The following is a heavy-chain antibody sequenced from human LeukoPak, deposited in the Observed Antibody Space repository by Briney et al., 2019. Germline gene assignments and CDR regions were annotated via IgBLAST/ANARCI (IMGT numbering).Heavy chain of an antibody. CDR2: IYYSGST. D-gene: IGHD4-17*01. CDR3: ARHERSYGWFDP. V-gene: IGHV4-59*08. Sequence: SETLSLTCTVSGGSISSYYWSWIRQPPGKGLEWIGYIYYSGSTNYNPSLMSRVTISVDTSKNQFSLKLSSVTAADTAVYYCARHERSYGWFDPWGQGTLVTVSS. CDR1: GGSISSYY. J-gene: IGHJ5*02.